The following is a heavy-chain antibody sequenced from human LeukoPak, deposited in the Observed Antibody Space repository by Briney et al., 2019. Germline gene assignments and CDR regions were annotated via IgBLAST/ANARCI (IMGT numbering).Heavy chain of an antibody. CDR1: GASINSSNW. Sequence: SGTLSLTCAVSGASINSSNWWSWVRQSPGKGLEWIGEIYHSGSTNYNPSLKSRVIISVDKSKNQFSLKVTSVTAADTAMYYCARDQRYYDSRGYPEDGFDVWGQGTMVTVSS. CDR2: IYHSGST. V-gene: IGHV4-4*02. J-gene: IGHJ3*01. D-gene: IGHD3-22*01. CDR3: ARDQRYYDSRGYPEDGFDV.